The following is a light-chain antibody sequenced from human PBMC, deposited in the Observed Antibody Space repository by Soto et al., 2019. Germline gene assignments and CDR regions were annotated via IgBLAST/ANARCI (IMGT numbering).Light chain of an antibody. CDR3: CSFTSSSTTVV. Sequence: QSVLTQPASVSGSPGQSRTLSCSGTSSDFGVYNYVYCYQQHPGKAPKLMIYDVRNRPSAVSNRFAVSKAGNTASLTISGLQAEDEAEDYCCSFTSSSTTVVFGGGTKPTVL. CDR2: DVR. J-gene: IGLJ2*01. CDR1: SSDFGVYNY. V-gene: IGLV2-14*01.